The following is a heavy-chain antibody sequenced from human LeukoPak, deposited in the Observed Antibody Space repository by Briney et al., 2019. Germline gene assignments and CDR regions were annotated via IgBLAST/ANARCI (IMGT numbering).Heavy chain of an antibody. V-gene: IGHV3-48*03. D-gene: IGHD6-19*01. CDR2: ISSSGSTI. CDR1: GFTFSSYE. J-gene: IGHJ4*02. Sequence: PGGSLRLSCAASGFTFSSYEMNWVRQAPGKGLEWVSYISSSGSTIYYADSVKGRFTISRDNAKNSLYLQMNSLRAEDTAMYYCAREPTRYSSGWYGGRGYFDYWGQGTLVTVSS. CDR3: AREPTRYSSGWYGGRGYFDY.